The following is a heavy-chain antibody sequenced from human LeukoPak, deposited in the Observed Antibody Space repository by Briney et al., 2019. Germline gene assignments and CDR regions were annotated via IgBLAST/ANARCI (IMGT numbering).Heavy chain of an antibody. CDR1: GGSISSGSYY. CDR2: IYTSGST. CDR3: ARATSIAARGYFQH. D-gene: IGHD6-6*01. J-gene: IGHJ1*01. V-gene: IGHV4-61*02. Sequence: PSQTLSLTCTVSGGSISSGSYYWGWIRQPAGKGLEWIGRIYTSGSTNYNPSPKSRFTISVDTSKNQFSLKLSSVPAADTAVYYCARATSIAARGYFQHWGQGTLVTVSS.